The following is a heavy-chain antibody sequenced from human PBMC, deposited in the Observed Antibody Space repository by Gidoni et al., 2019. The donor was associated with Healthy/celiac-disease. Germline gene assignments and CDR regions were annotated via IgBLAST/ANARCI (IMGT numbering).Heavy chain of an antibody. CDR1: GFSLRTSGVG. V-gene: IGHV2-5*02. J-gene: IGHJ5*02. Sequence: QITLKESGPTLVKPTQTLTLTCTFSGFSLRTSGVGVAWIRQPPGKALEWLALIYWDDDKRYSPSLKSRLTITKDTSKNQVVLTMTNMDPVDTATYYCAHGRIASSLYCSGGSCYSFWFDPWGQGTLVTVSS. CDR2: IYWDDDK. CDR3: AHGRIASSLYCSGGSCYSFWFDP. D-gene: IGHD2-15*01.